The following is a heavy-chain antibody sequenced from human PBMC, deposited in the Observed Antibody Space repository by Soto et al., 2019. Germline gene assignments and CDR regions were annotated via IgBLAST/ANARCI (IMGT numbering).Heavy chain of an antibody. D-gene: IGHD2-15*01. CDR3: ARDRCSGGSCYRTYAFDM. CDR1: GGSISSYY. CDR2: IYYSGGT. J-gene: IGHJ3*02. V-gene: IGHV4-59*01. Sequence: SETLSLTCTVSGGSISSYYWSWIRQPPGKGLEWIGYIYYSGGTNYNPSLKSRVTISVDTSKNQFSLKLSSVTAADTAVYYCARDRCSGGSCYRTYAFDMWGQGTLVTVSS.